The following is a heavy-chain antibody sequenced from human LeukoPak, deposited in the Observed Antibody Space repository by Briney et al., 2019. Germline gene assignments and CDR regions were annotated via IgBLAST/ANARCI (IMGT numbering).Heavy chain of an antibody. CDR2: IYTSGST. CDR3: ARRSYNSPLRY. CDR1: GGSISSGSYY. V-gene: IGHV4-61*02. D-gene: IGHD3-10*01. J-gene: IGHJ4*02. Sequence: PSQTLSLTCTVSGGSISSGSYYWSWIRQPAGKGLEWIGRIYTSGSTNYNPSLKSRVTISVDTSKNQFSLKLSSVTAADTAVYYCARRSYNSPLRYWGQGTLVTVSS.